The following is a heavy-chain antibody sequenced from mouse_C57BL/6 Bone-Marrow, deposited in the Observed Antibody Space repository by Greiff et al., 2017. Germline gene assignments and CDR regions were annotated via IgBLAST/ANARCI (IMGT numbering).Heavy chain of an antibody. V-gene: IGHV1-55*01. D-gene: IGHD2-5*01. Sequence: QVQLQQPGAELVKPGASVKMSCKASGYTFTSYWITWVKQRPGQGLEWIGDIYPGSGSTNYNEKFKSKATLTVDTSSSTAYMQLSSLTSEDSAVYDCARPYESNDWYFDVWGTGTTVTVSA. J-gene: IGHJ1*03. CDR2: IYPGSGST. CDR3: ARPYESNDWYFDV. CDR1: GYTFTSYW.